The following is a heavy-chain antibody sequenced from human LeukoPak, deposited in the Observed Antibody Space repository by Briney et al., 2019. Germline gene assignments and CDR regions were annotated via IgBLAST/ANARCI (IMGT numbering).Heavy chain of an antibody. D-gene: IGHD2-2*01. CDR1: GYSISSGYY. CDR3: ARQGYQLLFDY. J-gene: IGHJ4*02. CDR2: IYHSGST. Sequence: SETLSLTCAVSGYSISSGYYWGGIRPPPGKGLEWIGSIYHSGSTYYNPSLKSRVTISVDTSKNQFSLKLSSVTAADTAVYYCARQGYQLLFDYWGQGTLVTVSS. V-gene: IGHV4-38-2*01.